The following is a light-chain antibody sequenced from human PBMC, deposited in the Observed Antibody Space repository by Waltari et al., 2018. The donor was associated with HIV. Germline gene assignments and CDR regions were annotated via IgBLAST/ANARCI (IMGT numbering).Light chain of an antibody. J-gene: IGLJ2*01. CDR3: AVWDDSLTGVI. CDR2: SDN. CDR1: DSNIGRNY. Sequence: QSVLTQPPSASGTPGQRVSISFSGSDSNIGRNYVYWYQQVAGTAPKLLIYSDNQGRSGVSDRFSGSKSGSSASLAISGLRSEDEAAYFCAVWDDSLTGVIFGGKTKLTVL. V-gene: IGLV1-47*02.